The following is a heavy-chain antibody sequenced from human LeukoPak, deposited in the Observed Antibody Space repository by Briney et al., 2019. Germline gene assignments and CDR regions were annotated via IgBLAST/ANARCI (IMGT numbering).Heavy chain of an antibody. D-gene: IGHD6-19*01. Sequence: SETLSLTCAVYGGSFSGYYWSWIRQPPGKGLEWIGEINHSGSTNYNPSLKSRVTISVDTSKNQFSLKLSSVTAADTAVYYCARGLHQYSSGWYRPLYYFDYWGQGTLVTVSS. J-gene: IGHJ4*02. CDR2: INHSGST. CDR3: ARGLHQYSSGWYRPLYYFDY. V-gene: IGHV4-34*01. CDR1: GGSFSGYY.